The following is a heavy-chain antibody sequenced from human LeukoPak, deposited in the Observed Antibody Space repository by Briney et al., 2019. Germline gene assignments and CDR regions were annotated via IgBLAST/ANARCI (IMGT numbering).Heavy chain of an antibody. CDR1: GFSFSDYF. CDR2: IGSSGSII. D-gene: IGHD4-17*01. J-gene: IGHJ2*01. V-gene: IGHV3-11*01. CDR3: ARWGIYGDSRNWYFDI. Sequence: PGGSLRLSCAASGFSFSDYFISWIRQAPGKGLEWASSIGSSGSIIYYADSVKGRFPISRDNAKNSVYLQMNSLRAEDTAVYYCARWGIYGDSRNWYFDIWGRGTLVTVS.